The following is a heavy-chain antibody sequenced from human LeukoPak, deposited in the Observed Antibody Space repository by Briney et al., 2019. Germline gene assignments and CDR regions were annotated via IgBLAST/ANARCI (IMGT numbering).Heavy chain of an antibody. J-gene: IGHJ4*02. V-gene: IGHV1-8*01. D-gene: IGHD1-1*01. Sequence: ASVKVSCKASGYTFTSYDINWARQATGQGLEWMGWMNSNSGNTGYAQKFQGRVTMTRNTSISTAYMELSSLRSEDTAVYYCARGRDWTDVGVDYWGQGTLVTVSS. CDR3: ARGRDWTDVGVDY. CDR1: GYTFTSYD. CDR2: MNSNSGNT.